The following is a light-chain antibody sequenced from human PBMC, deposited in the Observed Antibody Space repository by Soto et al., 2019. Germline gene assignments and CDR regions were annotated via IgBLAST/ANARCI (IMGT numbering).Light chain of an antibody. J-gene: IGLJ2*01. CDR3: SSYTSITTPVV. CDR2: EVS. V-gene: IGLV2-18*02. Sequence: QSALTQPPSVSGSPGQSVTISCTGTSSDVGSYNRVSWYQQPPGTAPKLMIYEVSNRPSGVPDRFSESKSGNTASLTIAGLQAEDEADYYCSSYTSITTPVVFGGGTKLTVL. CDR1: SSDVGSYNR.